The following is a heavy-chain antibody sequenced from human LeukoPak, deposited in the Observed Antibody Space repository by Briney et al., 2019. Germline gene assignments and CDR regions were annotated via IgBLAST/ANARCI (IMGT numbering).Heavy chain of an antibody. CDR1: GFTFSSYA. J-gene: IGHJ4*02. CDR2: ISYDGSNK. D-gene: IGHD3-9*01. Sequence: PGGSLRLSCAASGFTFSSYAMHWVRQAPGKGLEGVAVISYDGSNKYYADSAKGRFTISRDNSKNTLYLQMNSLRAEDTAVYYCARGTDILTGYYSVSYFDYWGQGTLVTVSS. CDR3: ARGTDILTGYYSVSYFDY. V-gene: IGHV3-30*04.